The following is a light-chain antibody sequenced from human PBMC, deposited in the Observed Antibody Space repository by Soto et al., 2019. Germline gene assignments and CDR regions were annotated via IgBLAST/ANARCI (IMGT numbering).Light chain of an antibody. J-gene: IGKJ1*01. CDR1: QTVSTY. CDR2: DVS. Sequence: EIVLTQSPATLSLSPGERATLSCRASQTVSTYLAWYQQKPGQAPRLLIYDVSNRATGIPARFSGSGSGTDFTLTIGSLEPEDFAVYYCQQRSNWPRTFGQGTKVEIK. CDR3: QQRSNWPRT. V-gene: IGKV3-11*01.